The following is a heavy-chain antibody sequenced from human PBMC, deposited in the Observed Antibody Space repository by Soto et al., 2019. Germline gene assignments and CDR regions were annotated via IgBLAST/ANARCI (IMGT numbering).Heavy chain of an antibody. D-gene: IGHD3-10*01. CDR1: GYTFTSYG. J-gene: IGHJ5*02. CDR2: ISAYNGNT. V-gene: IGHV1-18*01. Sequence: AASVKVSCKASGYTFTSYGISWVRQAPGQGLEWMGWISAYNGNTNYAQKLQGRVTMTTDTSTSTAYMELRSLRSDDTAVYYCARDPHYYGSEPPGSIDPWGQGTLVTVSS. CDR3: ARDPHYYGSEPPGSIDP.